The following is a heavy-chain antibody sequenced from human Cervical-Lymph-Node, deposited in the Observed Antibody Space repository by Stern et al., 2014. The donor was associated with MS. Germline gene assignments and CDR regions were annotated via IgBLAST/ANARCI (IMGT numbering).Heavy chain of an antibody. CDR1: GVSLSIDSYY. V-gene: IGHV4-39*01. J-gene: IGHJ4*02. Sequence: QLQLQESGPGLVKPSETLSLTCSVSGVSLSIDSYYWGWVRQTPGKGLEWIGSVSHSGTTYYNPSLKSRVTISADTPNNQSPLKLSSVPAADTGVYYCARHDRIALGTAIGKWGQGTLVTVSP. CDR3: ARHDRIALGTAIGK. CDR2: VSHSGTT. D-gene: IGHD2-21*02.